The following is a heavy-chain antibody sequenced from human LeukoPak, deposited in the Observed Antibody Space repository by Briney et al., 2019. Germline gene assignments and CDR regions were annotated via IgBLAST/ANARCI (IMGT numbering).Heavy chain of an antibody. CDR3: ARERIYYDSSGYYSFYFDY. J-gene: IGHJ4*02. CDR2: IKQDGSEK. Sequence: GGSLRLSCAASGFSFSSSWMNWVRQAPGKGLEWVANIKQDGSEKYYVDSVKGRFTISRDNAKNTLYLQMNSLRAEDTAVYYCARERIYYDSSGYYSFYFDYWGQGTLVTVSS. CDR1: GFSFSSSW. V-gene: IGHV3-7*01. D-gene: IGHD3-22*01.